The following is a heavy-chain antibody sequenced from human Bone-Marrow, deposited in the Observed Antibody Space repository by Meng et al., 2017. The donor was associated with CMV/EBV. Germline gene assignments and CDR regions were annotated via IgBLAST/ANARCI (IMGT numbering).Heavy chain of an antibody. D-gene: IGHD6-13*01. CDR1: GYTFTSYD. J-gene: IGHJ4*02. Sequence: ASVKVSCKASGYTFTSYDINWVRQATGQGLEWMGWISAYNGNTNYAQKLQGRVTMTTDTSTSTAYMELRSLRSDDTAVYYCASWYSTAWVFDYWGQGTRVTVYS. CDR2: ISAYNGNT. CDR3: ASWYSTAWVFDY. V-gene: IGHV1-18*01.